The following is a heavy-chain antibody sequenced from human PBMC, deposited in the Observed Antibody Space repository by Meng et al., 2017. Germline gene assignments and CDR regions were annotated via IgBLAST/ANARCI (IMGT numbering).Heavy chain of an antibody. D-gene: IGHD6-19*01. V-gene: IGHV1-18*01. CDR3: ARETVDNYYCYGMNV. Sequence: QVQLVQSGAEVKKPWAAVKASCKASGYTFTSYGISWVRQAPGQGLEWMGWISAYNGNTNYVQKLQGRVTMTTDTSTSTAYMELRSLRSDDTAVYYCARETVDNYYCYGMNVWGQGTTVTVSS. CDR2: ISAYNGNT. CDR1: GYTFTSYG. J-gene: IGHJ6*02.